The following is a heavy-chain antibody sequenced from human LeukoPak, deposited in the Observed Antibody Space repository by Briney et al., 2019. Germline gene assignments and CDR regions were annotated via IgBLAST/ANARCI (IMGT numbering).Heavy chain of an antibody. D-gene: IGHD6-13*01. CDR3: ARDGDSSSWYTRFYYYYYGMDV. CDR1: GFTFSDYW. J-gene: IGHJ6*02. CDR2: IKQDGSEK. V-gene: IGHV3-7*03. Sequence: GGSLRLSCAASGFTFSDYWMSWVRQAPGKGLEWVANIKQDGSEKYYVDSVKGRFTISRDNAKNSLYLQMNSLRAEDTAVYYCARDGDSSSWYTRFYYYYYGMDVWGQGTTVTVSS.